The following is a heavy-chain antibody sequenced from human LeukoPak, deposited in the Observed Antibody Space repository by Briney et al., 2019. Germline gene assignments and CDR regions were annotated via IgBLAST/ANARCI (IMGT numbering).Heavy chain of an antibody. D-gene: IGHD6-19*01. CDR3: ARGSSGWYALLGAFDI. Sequence: SETLSLTCTVSGGSLSSYYWSWIRQPPGKGLEWIGYIYYSGSTNYNTSLKSRVTISVDTYKNQFSLKLSFVTAADAAVYYCARGSSGWYALLGAFDIWGQGTMVTVSS. J-gene: IGHJ3*02. CDR2: IYYSGST. V-gene: IGHV4-59*01. CDR1: GGSLSSYY.